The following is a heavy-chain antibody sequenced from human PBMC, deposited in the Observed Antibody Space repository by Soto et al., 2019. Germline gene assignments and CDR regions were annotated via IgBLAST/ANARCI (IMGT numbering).Heavy chain of an antibody. D-gene: IGHD7-27*01. V-gene: IGHV1-69*12. Sequence: QVQLVQSGAVVKKPGSSVKVSCKASGGTFSRYAITWVRQAPGQGLEWMGGIIPIFGTANYAQKFQGRVTITADESTSTAYMELSSLRSEDTVVFYWATTEMGNYYYGLDVWGQGTTVTVSS. CDR3: ATTEMGNYYYGLDV. CDR2: IIPIFGTA. J-gene: IGHJ6*02. CDR1: GGTFSRYA.